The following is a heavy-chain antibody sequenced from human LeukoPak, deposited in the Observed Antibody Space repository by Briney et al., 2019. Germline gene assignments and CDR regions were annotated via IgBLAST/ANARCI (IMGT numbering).Heavy chain of an antibody. CDR1: GYTFTDYY. D-gene: IGHD2-15*01. Sequence: ATVRLSCKASGYTFTDYYMHWVPQAPGKGLEWMGRVYPEDGETIYAEKFQGRVTITADTSTDTAYMELSSLRSEDTAVYYCATPSGPYCSGGSCYSGFDYWGQGTLVTVSS. V-gene: IGHV1-69-2*01. J-gene: IGHJ4*02. CDR3: ATPSGPYCSGGSCYSGFDY. CDR2: VYPEDGET.